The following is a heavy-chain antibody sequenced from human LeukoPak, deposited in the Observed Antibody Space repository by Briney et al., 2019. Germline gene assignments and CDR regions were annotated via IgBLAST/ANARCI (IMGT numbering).Heavy chain of an antibody. V-gene: IGHV4-4*02. CDR3: GRVTVLWFGELRNWYFDL. CDR1: GGSISSSNW. D-gene: IGHD3-10*01. J-gene: IGHJ2*01. Sequence: SETLSLTCAVSGGSISSSNWWSWVRQPPGKGLEFIREIYHSGSTNYNPSLKSRVTISVDKSQNQFSLKLSSVTAADTAVYYCGRVTVLWFGELRNWYFDLWGRGTLVTVSS. CDR2: IYHSGST.